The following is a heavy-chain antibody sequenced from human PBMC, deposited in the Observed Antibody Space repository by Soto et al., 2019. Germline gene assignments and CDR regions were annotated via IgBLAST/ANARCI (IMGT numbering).Heavy chain of an antibody. J-gene: IGHJ4*02. Sequence: QMQLVQSGAEVKRTGSTVTVSCKALGNTFTYRYLHWVRQAPGQALEWMGWITPFSGDVHYAQKFQERVNITRDRSINTAYMRMSSRRPVDTAMYYCASGGAGSGPFSWELPDHWGQGTLITVSS. V-gene: IGHV1-45*02. D-gene: IGHD1-26*01. CDR2: ITPFSGDV. CDR1: GNTFTYRY. CDR3: ASGGAGSGPFSWELPDH.